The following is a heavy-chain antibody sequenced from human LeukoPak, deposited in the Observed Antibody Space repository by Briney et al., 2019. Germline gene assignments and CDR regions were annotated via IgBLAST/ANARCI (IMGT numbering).Heavy chain of an antibody. V-gene: IGHV1-69*13. CDR1: GGTFSSYA. D-gene: IGHD3-10*01. CDR3: ARVPRGLTSSSDY. CDR2: IIPIFGTA. Sequence: ASVKVSCKASGGTFSSYAISWVRQAPGQGLEWMGGIIPIFGTANYAQKFQGRVTITADESTSTAYMDLSSLRSEDTAVYYCARVPRGLTSSSDYWGQGTLVTVSS. J-gene: IGHJ4*02.